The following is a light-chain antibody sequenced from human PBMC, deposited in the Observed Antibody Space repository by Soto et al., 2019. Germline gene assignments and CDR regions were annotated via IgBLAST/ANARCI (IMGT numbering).Light chain of an antibody. J-gene: IGLJ2*01. CDR2: GDT. CDR3: QSYDSSLSGGVL. CDR1: SSNIGGGYD. V-gene: IGLV1-40*01. Sequence: QAVVTQPPSVSGAPGQRVTISCTGSSSNIGGGYDVHWYKQLPGTVPKLLIYGDTNRPSGVPDRFSGSKSGTSASLAITGLQADDEADYYCQSYDSSLSGGVLFGGGTKLTVL.